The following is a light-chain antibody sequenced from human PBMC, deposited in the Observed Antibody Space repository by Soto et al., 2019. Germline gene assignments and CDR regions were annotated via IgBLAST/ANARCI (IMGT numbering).Light chain of an antibody. Sequence: SLLTQPASVSGSPGQSSTISCTGTSSDVGSRDFVSWYQQHPGKVPKLVMYEVSKRPSGVSNRFSGSKSGNTASLTISGLQAEDEADYYCCSFTNSGTFVFGTGPRSPS. J-gene: IGLJ1*01. V-gene: IGLV2-23*02. CDR2: EVS. CDR3: CSFTNSGTFV. CDR1: SSDVGSRDF.